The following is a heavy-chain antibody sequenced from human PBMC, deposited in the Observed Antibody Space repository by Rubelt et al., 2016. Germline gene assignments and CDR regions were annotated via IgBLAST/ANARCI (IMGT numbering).Heavy chain of an antibody. V-gene: IGHV1-24*01. CDR2: FDPEDSET. Sequence: QVQLVQSGAEVKKPGASVKVSCKVSGYTLTELSMHWVRQAPGKGLEWMGGFDPEDSETIYAQKFQGRVTVTEDTSTDTAYMELSSLRSEDTAVYYCATSPTEYYGYYFDYWGQGTLVTVSS. CDR3: ATSPTEYYGYYFDY. J-gene: IGHJ4*02. D-gene: IGHD3-10*01. CDR1: GYTLTELS.